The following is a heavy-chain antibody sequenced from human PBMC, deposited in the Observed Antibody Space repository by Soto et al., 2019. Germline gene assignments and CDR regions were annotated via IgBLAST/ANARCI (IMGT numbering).Heavy chain of an antibody. D-gene: IGHD1-26*01. V-gene: IGHV3-23*01. CDR2: ISGSGGST. Sequence: PGGSLRLSCAASGFTFSSYAMSWVRQAPGKGLEWVSAISGSGGSTYYAESVKGRFTTSRDNSKNTLYLQMNSLRAEDTAVYYCAKGQGELDYYYYGMDVWGQGTTVTVSS. CDR1: GFTFSSYA. J-gene: IGHJ6*02. CDR3: AKGQGELDYYYYGMDV.